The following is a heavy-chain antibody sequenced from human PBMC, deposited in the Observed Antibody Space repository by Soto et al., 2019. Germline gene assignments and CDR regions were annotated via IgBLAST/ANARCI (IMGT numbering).Heavy chain of an antibody. V-gene: IGHV1-18*01. J-gene: IGHJ4*02. CDR1: GYAFTTYG. CDR2: ISAHNGNT. Sequence: QVHLVQSGAEGKKPGASVKVSCQGSGYAFTTYGITWVRQAPGQGLEWMGWISAHNGNTNYAQKLQGRLTVTRDTSTSTAYMELRSMRYDDTAVYYCARGRYGDYWGQGALVTVSS. CDR3: ARGRYGDY. D-gene: IGHD1-1*01.